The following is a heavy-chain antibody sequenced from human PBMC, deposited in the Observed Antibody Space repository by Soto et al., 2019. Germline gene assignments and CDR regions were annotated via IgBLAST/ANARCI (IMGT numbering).Heavy chain of an antibody. CDR2: IYYSGST. CDR1: GGSISSYY. D-gene: IGHD4-17*01. Sequence: SETLSLTCTVSGGSISSYYWSWIRQPPGKGLEWIGYIYYSGSTNYNPSLKSRVTISVDTSKNQFSLMLSSVTAADTAVYYCARGFLDHGDYFGWFDPWGQGTLVTVSS. V-gene: IGHV4-59*01. CDR3: ARGFLDHGDYFGWFDP. J-gene: IGHJ5*02.